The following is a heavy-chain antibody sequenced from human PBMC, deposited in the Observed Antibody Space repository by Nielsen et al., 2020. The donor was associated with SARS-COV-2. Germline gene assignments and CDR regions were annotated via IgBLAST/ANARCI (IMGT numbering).Heavy chain of an antibody. V-gene: IGHV3-11*05. CDR1: GFTFSDYY. CDR2: ISFSGSET. Sequence: GESLKISCAASGFTFSDYYMNWIRQAPGRGLEWVSYISFSGSETDYADSVRGRFTIFRDNAKNSVSLQMNRLTPEDTAVYYCAKEGSMIVVRAFDYWGQGTLVTVSS. CDR3: AKEGSMIVVRAFDY. D-gene: IGHD3-22*01. J-gene: IGHJ4*02.